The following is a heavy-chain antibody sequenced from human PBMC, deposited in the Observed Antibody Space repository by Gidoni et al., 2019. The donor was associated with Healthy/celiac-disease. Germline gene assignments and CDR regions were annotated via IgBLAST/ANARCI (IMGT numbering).Heavy chain of an antibody. CDR2: ISGSGGST. D-gene: IGHD6-13*01. Sequence: EVQLVESGGGLVQPGGSLRLSCAASGFTFSSYALSWVRQAPGKGLEWVSAISGSGGSTYYADSVKGRFTISRDNYKNTLYLQMNSLRAEDTAVYYCAKEEYSSSWTYYYYYMDVWGKGTTVTVSS. CDR3: AKEEYSSSWTYYYYYMDV. J-gene: IGHJ6*03. V-gene: IGHV3-23*04. CDR1: GFTFSSYA.